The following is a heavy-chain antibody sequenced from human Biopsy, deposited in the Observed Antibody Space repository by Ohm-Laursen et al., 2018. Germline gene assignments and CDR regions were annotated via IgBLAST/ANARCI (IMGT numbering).Heavy chain of an antibody. Sequence: SVKVSCKASGYTFTSYDITWVRQASGQGPEWIGWLNPVSGNSNFGQKFRGRVTVTSGTSISTAYMELSGLTSDDTATYYCARRTILGPGPRMDVWGQGTTVIVSS. CDR1: GYTFTSYD. CDR3: ARRTILGPGPRMDV. V-gene: IGHV1-8*01. CDR2: LNPVSGNS. J-gene: IGHJ6*02. D-gene: IGHD3-3*01.